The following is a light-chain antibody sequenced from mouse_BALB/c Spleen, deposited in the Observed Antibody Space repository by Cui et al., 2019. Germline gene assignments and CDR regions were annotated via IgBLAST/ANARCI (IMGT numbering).Light chain of an antibody. Sequence: QIVLTQSPALMSASLGEEITLTCRASSGVSYMHWYQQKSGTSPKRLIYSTSNLPSGVPPRFSGSGSGTLYSLTVSSVEAEDAADYYCHKWSSYRWTFGGGTKLEIK. CDR2: STS. CDR1: SGVSY. CDR3: HKWSSYRWT. J-gene: IGKJ1*01. V-gene: IGKV4-80*01.